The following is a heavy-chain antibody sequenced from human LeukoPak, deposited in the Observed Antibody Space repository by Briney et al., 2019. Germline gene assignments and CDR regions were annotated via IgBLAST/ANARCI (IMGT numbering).Heavy chain of an antibody. Sequence: PGGSLRLSCAASGFTFSSYAMSWVRQAPGKGLEWVSAISGSGGSTYYADSVKGRFTISRDNSKNTLYLQMNSLRAEDTAVYYCARDKGGLLWAFDAFDIWGQGTMVTVSS. J-gene: IGHJ3*02. CDR3: ARDKGGLLWAFDAFDI. V-gene: IGHV3-23*01. D-gene: IGHD3-10*01. CDR2: ISGSGGST. CDR1: GFTFSSYA.